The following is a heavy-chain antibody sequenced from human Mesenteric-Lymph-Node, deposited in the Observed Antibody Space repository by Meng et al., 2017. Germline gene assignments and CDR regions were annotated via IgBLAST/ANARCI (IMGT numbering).Heavy chain of an antibody. D-gene: IGHD6-13*01. Sequence: QVQLGQSGAEVEKPGAPVKVSCKASGYTFTSDGISWVRQAPGQGLEWMGWISAYNGNTNYAQKLQGRVTMTTDTSTSTAYMELRSLRSDDTAVYYCARDPSNLAAGRNWFDPWGQGTLVTVSS. V-gene: IGHV1-18*01. J-gene: IGHJ5*02. CDR3: ARDPSNLAAGRNWFDP. CDR2: ISAYNGNT. CDR1: GYTFTSDG.